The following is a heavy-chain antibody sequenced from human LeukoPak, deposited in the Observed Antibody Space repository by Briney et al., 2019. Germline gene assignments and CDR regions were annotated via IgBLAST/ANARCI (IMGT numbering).Heavy chain of an antibody. J-gene: IGHJ6*03. CDR2: ISGSGGST. CDR3: ARDGGFGDSGWYGHYYYYYYMDV. D-gene: IGHD6-19*01. Sequence: PGGTLRLSCAASGFTFSSYGMSWVRQAPGKGLEWVSAISGSGGSTYYADSVKGRFTISRDNSKNTLYLQMNSLRAEDTAVYYCARDGGFGDSGWYGHYYYYYYMDVWGKGTTVTVSS. CDR1: GFTFSSYG. V-gene: IGHV3-23*01.